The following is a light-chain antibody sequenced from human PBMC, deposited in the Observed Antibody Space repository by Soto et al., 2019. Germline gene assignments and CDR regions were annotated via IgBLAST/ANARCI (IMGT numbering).Light chain of an antibody. CDR2: DVS. J-gene: IGKJ1*01. CDR1: HGISAS. CDR3: QQYSTFWT. V-gene: IGKV1-5*01. Sequence: DIQMTQSPSTLSASVGDRVTVTCRASHGISASLAWFQQRPGKAPKLLIYDVSSLESGVPSRFSGSGSGTEFTLTISSLQPDDFATYYCQQYSTFWTFGPGTKVEI.